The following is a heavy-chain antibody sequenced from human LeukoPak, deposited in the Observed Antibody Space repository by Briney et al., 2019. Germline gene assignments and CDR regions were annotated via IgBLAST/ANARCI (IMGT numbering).Heavy chain of an antibody. CDR2: INPNSGGT. Sequence: GASVKVSCKASGYTFTGYYMHWVRQAPGQGLEWMGWINPNSGGTNYAQKFQGRVTMTRDTSISTAYMELSSLRSEDTAVYYCARDQEQAKADYYYGMDVWGQGTTVTVSS. CDR1: GYTFTGYY. V-gene: IGHV1-2*02. CDR3: ARDQEQAKADYYYGMDV. J-gene: IGHJ6*02. D-gene: IGHD1/OR15-1a*01.